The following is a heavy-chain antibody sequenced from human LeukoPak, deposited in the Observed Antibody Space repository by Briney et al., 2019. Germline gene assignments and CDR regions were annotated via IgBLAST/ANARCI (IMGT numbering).Heavy chain of an antibody. CDR3: ARAGSYTRFGYFGLDV. CDR1: GYIFSDYY. CDR2: IDPNSGGA. V-gene: IGHV1-2*02. J-gene: IGHJ6*02. Sequence: ASVKASCKASGYIFSDYYIHWVRQAPGQGLEWMGWIDPNSGGAKLAQKFQVRVTMTSDTSVSTVYMELTGLTFDDAALFYCARAGSYTRFGYFGLDVWGQGTTVTVSS. D-gene: IGHD1-26*01.